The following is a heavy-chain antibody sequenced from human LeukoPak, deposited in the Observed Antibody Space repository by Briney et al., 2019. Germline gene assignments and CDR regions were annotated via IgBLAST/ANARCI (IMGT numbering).Heavy chain of an antibody. CDR1: GFSFNNFE. D-gene: IGHD3-10*02. J-gene: IGHJ6*04. CDR2: ITSGNTM. Sequence: GGSLRLSCAASGFSFNNFEINWVRQAPGKGLERVSYITSGNTMHYADSVKGRFTISRDNAKNSLYLQMNSLRAEDTAVYYCAELGITMIGGVWGKGTTVTISS. CDR3: AELGITMIGGV. V-gene: IGHV3-48*03.